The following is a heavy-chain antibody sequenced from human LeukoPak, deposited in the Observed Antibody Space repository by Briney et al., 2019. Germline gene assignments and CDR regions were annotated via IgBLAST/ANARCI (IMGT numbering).Heavy chain of an antibody. Sequence: PSETLSLTCNVSGGSISNYYWTWIRQPPGKGLEWIGDINHSGSTNYNPSLKGRVTISVDTSKNQFSLKLSSVTAADTAVFYCARGGAYCGGHCYLDFDSWGQGTLVTVSS. CDR2: INHSGST. J-gene: IGHJ4*02. V-gene: IGHV4-34*01. CDR3: ARGGAYCGGHCYLDFDS. D-gene: IGHD2-21*02. CDR1: GGSISNYY.